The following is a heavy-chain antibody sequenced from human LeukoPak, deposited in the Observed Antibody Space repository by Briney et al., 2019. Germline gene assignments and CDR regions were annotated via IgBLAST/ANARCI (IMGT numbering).Heavy chain of an antibody. Sequence: QAGGSLRLSCAASGFTFSSYAMSWVPQAQGKGREWVSAISGSGTRTYYADSVKARFTISRDNSKSTLYLQMNSLRAEDTAVYYCAKEETRAYGGDWGQGALVTVSS. D-gene: IGHD4-23*01. CDR2: ISGSGTRT. J-gene: IGHJ4*02. CDR1: GFTFSSYA. V-gene: IGHV3-23*01. CDR3: AKEETRAYGGD.